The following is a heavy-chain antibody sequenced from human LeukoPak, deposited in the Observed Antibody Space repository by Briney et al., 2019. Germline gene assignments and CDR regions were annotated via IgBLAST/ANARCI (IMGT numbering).Heavy chain of an antibody. Sequence: GGSLRLSCAASGFTFSAYDMHWVRRTTGEGLEWVSAIGSAGDTFYSASARGRFTISRDNAKNSLYLQMNSLSAGDTAVYYCAKAWGVGARVERDDFDIWGRGTLVIVYS. CDR1: GFTFSAYD. CDR2: IGSAGDT. D-gene: IGHD1-26*01. CDR3: AKAWGVGARVERDDFDI. V-gene: IGHV3-13*01. J-gene: IGHJ3*02.